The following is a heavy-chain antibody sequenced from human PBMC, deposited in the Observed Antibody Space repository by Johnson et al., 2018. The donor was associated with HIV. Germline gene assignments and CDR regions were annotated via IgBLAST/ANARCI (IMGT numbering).Heavy chain of an antibody. CDR2: ITFNGRNK. V-gene: IGHV3-30*18. CDR1: GFTFSDYY. D-gene: IGHD3-9*01. Sequence: QVQLVESGGGVVQPGRSLRLSCAASGFTFSDYYMSWIRQAPGKGLEWVAVITFNGRNKYYGDSLRGRFTVSRDNSMNTLYLQMNSLRADDTTVYYCAKDLRVFDWFNAYDAFDIWGQGTMVTVSS. J-gene: IGHJ3*02. CDR3: AKDLRVFDWFNAYDAFDI.